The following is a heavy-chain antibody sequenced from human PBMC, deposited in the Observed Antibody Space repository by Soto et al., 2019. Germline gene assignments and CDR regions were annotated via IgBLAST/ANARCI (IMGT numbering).Heavy chain of an antibody. CDR1: GYTFPSYY. CDR3: ARERAYVWGSYRPLDAFDI. D-gene: IGHD3-16*02. Sequence: ASVKVSCTASGYTFPSYYMHWVRQAPGQGLEWMGIINPSGGSTSYAQKFQGRVTMTRDTSTSTVYMELSSLRSEDTAVYYCARERAYVWGSYRPLDAFDIWGQGTMVTVSS. CDR2: INPSGGST. V-gene: IGHV1-46*01. J-gene: IGHJ3*02.